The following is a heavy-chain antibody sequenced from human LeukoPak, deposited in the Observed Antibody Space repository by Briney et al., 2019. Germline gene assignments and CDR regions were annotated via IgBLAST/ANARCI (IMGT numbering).Heavy chain of an antibody. Sequence: DSVKVSCKASGYTFTSYDINWVRQATGQGLEWMGWMNPNSGNTGYAQKFQGRVTMTRNTSISTAYMELSSLRSEDTAVYYCARGPPRRFLEWFAARGELVYWGQGTLVTVSS. J-gene: IGHJ4*02. CDR2: MNPNSGNT. D-gene: IGHD3-3*01. V-gene: IGHV1-8*01. CDR3: ARGPPRRFLEWFAARGELVY. CDR1: GYTFTSYD.